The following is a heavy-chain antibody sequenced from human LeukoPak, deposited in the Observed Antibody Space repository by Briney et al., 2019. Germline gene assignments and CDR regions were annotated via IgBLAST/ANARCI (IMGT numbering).Heavy chain of an antibody. J-gene: IGHJ6*02. D-gene: IGHD5-18*01. CDR1: GGFNSSYY. V-gene: IGHV4-59*01. CDR2: IYYSGST. CDR3: ARDRSYGPSGYYYGMDV. Sequence: SETLSLTRTVSGGFNSSYYWSWIRQHPAKGLEEIGYIYYSGSTNYNPSLKSRVTISVDTSKNQFSLKLSSVTAADTAVYYCARDRSYGPSGYYYGMDVWGQGTTVTVSS.